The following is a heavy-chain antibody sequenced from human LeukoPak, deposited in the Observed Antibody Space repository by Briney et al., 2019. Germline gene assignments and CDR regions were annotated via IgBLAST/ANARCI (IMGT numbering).Heavy chain of an antibody. V-gene: IGHV1-2*02. J-gene: IGHJ4*02. D-gene: IGHD4-17*01. Sequence: GASVKVSCKASGYTFTGYYMHWVRQAPGQGLEWMGWINPNSGGTNYAQKFQGRVTMTRDTSISTAYMELSGLRSDDTAVYYCARVWLTTVPSSGGYYFDYWGQGTLVTVSS. CDR2: INPNSGGT. CDR1: GYTFTGYY. CDR3: ARVWLTTVPSSGGYYFDY.